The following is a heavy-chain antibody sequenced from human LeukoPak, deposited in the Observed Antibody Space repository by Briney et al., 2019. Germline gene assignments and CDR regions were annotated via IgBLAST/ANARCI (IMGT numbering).Heavy chain of an antibody. D-gene: IGHD5-18*01. J-gene: IGHJ4*02. V-gene: IGHV1-24*01. Sequence: ASVKVSCKVSGYTLTELSMHWVRQAPGKGLEWMGGFDPEDGETIYAQKFQGRVTMTEDTSTDTAYTELSSLRSEDTAVYYCATDLPLGGYSYGYDDYWGQGTLVTVSS. CDR1: GYTLTELS. CDR3: ATDLPLGGYSYGYDDY. CDR2: FDPEDGET.